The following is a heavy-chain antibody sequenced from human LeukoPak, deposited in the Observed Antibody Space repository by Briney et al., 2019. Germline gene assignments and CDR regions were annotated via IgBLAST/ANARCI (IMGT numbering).Heavy chain of an antibody. CDR1: GGSISSYY. CDR2: IFYSGNT. Sequence: PSETLSLTCTVSGGSISSYYWSWIRQPPGKGLEWIGYIFYSGNTNYNPSLKSRLTISVDTSKSQFSLKLRSVTAEGTAVYYCARARGYSGYLDRFDYWGQGTLVTVSS. D-gene: IGHD5-12*01. V-gene: IGHV4-59*01. J-gene: IGHJ4*02. CDR3: ARARGYSGYLDRFDY.